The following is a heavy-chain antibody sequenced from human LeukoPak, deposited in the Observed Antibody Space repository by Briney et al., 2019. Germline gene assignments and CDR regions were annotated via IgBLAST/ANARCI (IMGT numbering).Heavy chain of an antibody. D-gene: IGHD2-2*01. Sequence: GGSLRLSCAASGFTFRSYTMNWVRQAPGKGLEGGSKISSRSSTIYYADSVKGRFTISRDNAKNSLYVQMNSLRAHDTAVHYXXXXXPQXXAXLXAFDIWXHGTMVTVSS. J-gene: IGHJ3*02. CDR2: ISSRSSTI. CDR3: XXXXPQXXAXLXAFDI. V-gene: IGHV3-48*01. CDR1: GFTFRSYT.